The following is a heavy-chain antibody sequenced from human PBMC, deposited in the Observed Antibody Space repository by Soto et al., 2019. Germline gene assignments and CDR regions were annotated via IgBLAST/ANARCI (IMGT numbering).Heavy chain of an antibody. CDR2: IWYDGSNK. CDR1: GFTFSSYG. CDR3: ARDPSFKPDYYNYTRDA. J-gene: IGHJ6*03. V-gene: IGHV3-33*01. Sequence: QVQLVESGGGVVQPGRSLRLSCVASGFTFSSYGMHWVRQAPGKGLEWVAVIWYDGSNKYYADSVKGRFTISRDNSKNTLYLQMNSLRAENTAVYSCARDPSFKPDYYNYTRDAWGKGTTVTASS.